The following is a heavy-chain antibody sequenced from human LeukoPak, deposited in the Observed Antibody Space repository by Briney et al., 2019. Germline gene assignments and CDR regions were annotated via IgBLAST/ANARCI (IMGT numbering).Heavy chain of an antibody. Sequence: ASVKVSCKASGYTFTSYGISWVRQAPGQGLEWMGWISANNGNTNYAHKLQGRVTMTTDTSTSTAYMELRNLRSDDTDVYYCARIQSRIIAARPGNRAFDYWGRGTLVTVPS. CDR3: ARIQSRIIAARPGNRAFDY. V-gene: IGHV1-18*01. D-gene: IGHD6-6*01. J-gene: IGHJ4*02. CDR2: ISANNGNT. CDR1: GYTFTSYG.